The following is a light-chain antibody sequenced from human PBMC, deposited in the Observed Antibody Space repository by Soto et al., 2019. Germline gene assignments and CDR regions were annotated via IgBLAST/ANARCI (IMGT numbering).Light chain of an antibody. V-gene: IGKV1-5*01. CDR1: HRISRW. CDR3: QQYNSYPIT. Sequence: DIQMTQSPSTLSASVGDRVTITCRASHRISRWLAWYQQKPGKAPRLLIYDDSSLESGVPSRFSGSGSGTEFTLTISSLQPDDFATYFCQQYNSYPITFGQGTRLEIK. J-gene: IGKJ5*01. CDR2: DDS.